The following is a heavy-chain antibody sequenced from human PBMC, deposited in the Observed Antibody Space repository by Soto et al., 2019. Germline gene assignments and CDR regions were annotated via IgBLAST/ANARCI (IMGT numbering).Heavy chain of an antibody. CDR3: ARVASDYINSVDH. D-gene: IGHD4-4*01. Sequence: EVQLLESGGGLVQPGGSLRLSCVASGFTFNAYAMTWVRQAPGKGLEWVSAIGGSGGNRYYAASVKGWFTISRDNSKDTVDLQMNRLRVEDTAVYYCARVASDYINSVDHWGQGILVTVSS. CDR1: GFTFNAYA. J-gene: IGHJ4*02. V-gene: IGHV3-23*01. CDR2: IGGSGGNR.